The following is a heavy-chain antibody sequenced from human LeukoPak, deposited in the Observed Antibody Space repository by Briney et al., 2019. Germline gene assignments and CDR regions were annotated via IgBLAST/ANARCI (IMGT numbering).Heavy chain of an antibody. CDR3: ARRPANYAGSGIRFDY. CDR1: GVSISSYY. V-gene: IGHV4-4*07. D-gene: IGHD3-10*01. Sequence: SETLSLTCTVSGVSISSYYWSWIRQPAGKGLEWIGRIYTSGSTNYNPSLKSRVTISVDTSKNQFSLRLSSVTAADTAVYYCARRPANYAGSGIRFDYWGQGTLVTVSS. CDR2: IYTSGST. J-gene: IGHJ4*02.